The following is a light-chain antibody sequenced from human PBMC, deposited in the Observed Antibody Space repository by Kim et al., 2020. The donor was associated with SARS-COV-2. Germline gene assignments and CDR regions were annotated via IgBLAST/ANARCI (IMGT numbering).Light chain of an antibody. CDR2: QDS. V-gene: IGLV3-1*01. CDR3: QAWDSSTYV. CDR1: KVGDKY. Sequence: SESPGQTASITCSGDKVGDKYACWYQQKPGQSPVLVIYQDSKRPSGIPERFSGSNSGNTATLTISGTQAMDEADYYCQAWDSSTYVFGTGTKVTVL. J-gene: IGLJ1*01.